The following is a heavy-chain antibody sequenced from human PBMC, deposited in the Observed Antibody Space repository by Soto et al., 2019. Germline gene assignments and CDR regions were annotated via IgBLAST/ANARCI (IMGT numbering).Heavy chain of an antibody. CDR2: ISGSGGST. CDR1: GFTFSSYA. J-gene: IGHJ5*02. CDR3: APILLRFLEWPTFDP. Sequence: EVQLLESGGGLVQPGGSLRLSCAASGFTFSSYAMSWVRQAPGKGLEWVSAISGSGGSTYYADSVKGRFTISRDNSKNTLYLQMNSLRSEDTAVYDCAPILLRFLEWPTFDPWGQGTLVTVSS. D-gene: IGHD3-3*01. V-gene: IGHV3-23*01.